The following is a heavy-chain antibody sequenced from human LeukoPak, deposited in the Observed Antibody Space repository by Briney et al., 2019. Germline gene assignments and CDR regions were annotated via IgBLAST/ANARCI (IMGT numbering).Heavy chain of an antibody. CDR3: ARPGYRSRYFDY. D-gene: IGHD6-19*01. J-gene: IGHJ4*02. Sequence: GESLKISCKGSGYRFTNYWIGWVRQMPGKGLEWMGRIDPSDSYINYNPSFQGHVTISADKSISTAYLQWSSLKASDTAMYYCARPGYRSRYFDYWGQGTLVTVSS. CDR1: GYRFTNYW. CDR2: IDPSDSYI. V-gene: IGHV5-10-1*01.